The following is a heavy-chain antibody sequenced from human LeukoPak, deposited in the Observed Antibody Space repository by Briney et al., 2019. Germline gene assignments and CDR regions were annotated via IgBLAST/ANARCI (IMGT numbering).Heavy chain of an antibody. V-gene: IGHV3-72*01. CDR1: GFTFSDYY. CDR3: AKAAHYYDSSGNYFDY. D-gene: IGHD3-22*01. CDR2: SRNKVQSYTT. Sequence: GGSLRLSCAASGFTFSDYYMDWVRQAPGKGLEWVARSRNKVQSYTTEYAASVKGRFTVSRDDSKNSLYLQMNSLKTEDTAVYYCAKAAHYYDSSGNYFDYWGQGTLVTVSS. J-gene: IGHJ4*02.